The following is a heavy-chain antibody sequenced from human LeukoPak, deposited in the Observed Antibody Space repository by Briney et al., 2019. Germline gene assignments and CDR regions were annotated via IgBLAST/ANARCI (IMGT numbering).Heavy chain of an antibody. V-gene: IGHV4-59*08. CDR2: IYFSGST. CDR1: GGSINNYY. CDR3: ARVKYSSGSTSSWFDP. D-gene: IGHD3-10*01. Sequence: PSETLSLTCTVSGGSINNYYWSWIRQPPGKGLEWIGYIYFSGSTNYNPSLKSRVTISVDTSKNQFSLKLSSVTAADTAVYYCARVKYSSGSTSSWFDPWGQGTPVAVSS. J-gene: IGHJ5*02.